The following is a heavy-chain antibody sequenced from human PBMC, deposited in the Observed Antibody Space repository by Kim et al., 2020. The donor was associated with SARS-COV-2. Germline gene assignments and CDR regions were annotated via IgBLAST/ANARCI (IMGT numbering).Heavy chain of an antibody. CDR3: ARGYREQLAIPLYYYYGMDV. CDR2: IYYSGST. CDR1: GGSISSSSYY. Sequence: SETLSLTCTFSGGSISSSSYYWGWIRQPPGKGLEWIGSIYYSGSTYYNPSLKSRVTISVDTSKNQFSLKLSSVTAADTAVYYCARGYREQLAIPLYYYYGMDVWGQGTTVTVSS. D-gene: IGHD6-13*01. V-gene: IGHV4-39*01. J-gene: IGHJ6*02.